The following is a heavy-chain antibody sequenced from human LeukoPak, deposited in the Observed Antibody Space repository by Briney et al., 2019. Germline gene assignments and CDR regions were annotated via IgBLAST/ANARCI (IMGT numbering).Heavy chain of an antibody. Sequence: ASVKVSCKASGYTFTSYYMHWVRQAPGQGLEWMGIINPSGGSTSYAQKFQGRVTMTRDTSTSTVYMELSSLRSEDTAVYYCARGRGYCSSTSCYGDPYFQHWGQGTLVTVSS. D-gene: IGHD2-2*01. CDR3: ARGRGYCSSTSCYGDPYFQH. CDR2: INPSGGST. CDR1: GYTFTSYY. J-gene: IGHJ1*01. V-gene: IGHV1-46*01.